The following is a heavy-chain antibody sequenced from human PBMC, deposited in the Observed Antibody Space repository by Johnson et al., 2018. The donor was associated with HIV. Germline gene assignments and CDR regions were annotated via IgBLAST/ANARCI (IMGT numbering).Heavy chain of an antibody. Sequence: QVQLVESGGGVVQTGRSLRLSCAASGFTFSSYAMHWVRQAPGKGLEWVAIISYDGSNKYYADSVQGRFTISRDNSKNTLYLQMNSLRAEDTAVYYCARESRLGPLAHAFDIWGQGTMVTVSS. CDR3: ARESRLGPLAHAFDI. V-gene: IGHV3-30*04. J-gene: IGHJ3*02. CDR2: ISYDGSNK. D-gene: IGHD7-27*01. CDR1: GFTFSSYA.